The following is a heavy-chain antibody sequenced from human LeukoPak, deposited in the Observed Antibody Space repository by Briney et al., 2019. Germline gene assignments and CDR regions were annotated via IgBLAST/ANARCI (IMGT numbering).Heavy chain of an antibody. V-gene: IGHV1-2*02. J-gene: IGHJ4*02. D-gene: IGHD1-20*01. CDR3: AIDNWNDGVTIDY. CDR2: INPNSGDT. Sequence: ASVKVSCKASGYTFTGYYMHWVRRAPGQGLEWMGWINPNSGDTKYAQKFQGRVTMTRDTSTSTVYMELSSLRSEDTAVYYCAIDNWNDGVTIDYWGQGTLVTVSS. CDR1: GYTFTGYY.